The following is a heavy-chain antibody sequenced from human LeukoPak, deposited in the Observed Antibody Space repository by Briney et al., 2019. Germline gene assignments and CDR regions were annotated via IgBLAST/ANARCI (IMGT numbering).Heavy chain of an antibody. D-gene: IGHD6-25*01. CDR1: PYTFTRYG. Sequence: ASVTVSSTASPYTFTRYGISWVRQAPGQGREWMGWISVYNGNTNYAQKLQGRVTMTTDTSTSTAYMELRSLRSDDTAVYYCARGRSLAAYYYYYMDVWGKGTTVTVSS. V-gene: IGHV1-18*01. CDR2: ISVYNGNT. CDR3: ARGRSLAAYYYYYMDV. J-gene: IGHJ6*03.